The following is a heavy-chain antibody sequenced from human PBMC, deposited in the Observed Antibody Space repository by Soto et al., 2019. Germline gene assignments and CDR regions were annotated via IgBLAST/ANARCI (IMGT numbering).Heavy chain of an antibody. J-gene: IGHJ4*01. V-gene: IGHV3-23*01. CDR2: IFSGVGNT. D-gene: IGHD2-15*01. Sequence: GGCLKLSCSASGFTIKTYTMGWVLLTPGKGLEWVATIFSGVGNTRYADSVTGRFSISRDNSKNIMYLQMNSLGVDDTAFYYCARDRLRDGIWIFDYWGHGILVTVSS. CDR1: GFTIKTYT. CDR3: ARDRLRDGIWIFDY.